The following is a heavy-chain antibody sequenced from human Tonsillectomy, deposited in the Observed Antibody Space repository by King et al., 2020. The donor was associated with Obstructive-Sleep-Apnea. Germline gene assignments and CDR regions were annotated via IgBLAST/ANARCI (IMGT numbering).Heavy chain of an antibody. J-gene: IGHJ2*01. CDR2: IFYSGTT. D-gene: IGHD3-22*01. Sequence: VQLQESGPGLVKPSETLSLTCTVSGGSISGYSWSWIRQPPEKGLEWIGYIFYSGTTSYNPSLESRVTISVDMSKNQFSLSLSSMTAADTAVYYCARNDYYERRGFSYYYFNLWGRGTLVTVSS. CDR3: ARNDYYERRGFSYYYFNL. CDR1: GGSISGYS. V-gene: IGHV4-59*01.